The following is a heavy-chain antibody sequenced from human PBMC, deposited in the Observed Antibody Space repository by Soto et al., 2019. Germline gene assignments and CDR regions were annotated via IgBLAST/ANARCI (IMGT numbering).Heavy chain of an antibody. CDR2: IYYSGST. Sequence: SETLSLTCXVSGGSISSYYWSWIRQPPGKGLEWIGYIYYSGSTNYNPSLKSRVTISVDTSKNQFSLKLSSVTAADTAVYYCARWGPKYYDFWSGYYPLYYYGMDVWGQGTTVTVSS. V-gene: IGHV4-59*01. CDR3: ARWGPKYYDFWSGYYPLYYYGMDV. CDR1: GGSISSYY. D-gene: IGHD3-3*01. J-gene: IGHJ6*02.